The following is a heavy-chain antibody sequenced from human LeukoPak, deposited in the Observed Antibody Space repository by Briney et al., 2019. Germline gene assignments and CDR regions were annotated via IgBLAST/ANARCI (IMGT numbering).Heavy chain of an antibody. CDR2: ISAYNGNT. D-gene: IGHD6-13*01. CDR1: GYTFTSYG. V-gene: IGHV1-18*01. Sequence: GASVKVSCKASGYTFTSYGISWVRQAPGQGLEWMGWISAYNGNTNYAQKLQGRVTMTTDTSTSTAYMELRSLRSDDTAVSYCARTIAAAAGGWFDPWGQGTLVTVSS. CDR3: ARTIAAAAGGWFDP. J-gene: IGHJ5*02.